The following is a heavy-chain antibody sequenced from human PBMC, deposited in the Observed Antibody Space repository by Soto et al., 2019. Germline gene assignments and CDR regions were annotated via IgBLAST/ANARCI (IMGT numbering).Heavy chain of an antibody. CDR1: GYTFTNYA. CDR2: VNTYNGNP. Sequence: QVQLVQSGVEVKMPGASVKVSCKASGYTFTNYAISWVRQAPGRGLEWMGWVNTYNGNPNYAQIFQGRVTMTTDTSTGTAYMELRSLKSDDSAVYYCARDSQYSTDWQRFDSWGQGTLVTVSS. V-gene: IGHV1-18*01. CDR3: ARDSQYSTDWQRFDS. J-gene: IGHJ4*02. D-gene: IGHD6-6*01.